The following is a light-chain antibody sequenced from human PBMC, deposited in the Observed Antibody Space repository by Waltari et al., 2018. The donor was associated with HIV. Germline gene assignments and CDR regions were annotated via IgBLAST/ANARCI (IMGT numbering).Light chain of an antibody. Sequence: EIVMTQSPGTLSVSPGESAILPCRASRNITHNLSWYQHKAGQAPRLLIYGPSTRASGVPARFSGSVSGTNFTLTVSCLQIEDFGFYFCQHYHDWPRTFGQGTRVEI. CDR2: GPS. V-gene: IGKV3-15*01. CDR1: RNITHN. J-gene: IGKJ1*01. CDR3: QHYHDWPRT.